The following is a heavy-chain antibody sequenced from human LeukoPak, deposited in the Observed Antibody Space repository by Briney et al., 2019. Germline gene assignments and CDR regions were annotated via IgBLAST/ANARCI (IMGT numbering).Heavy chain of an antibody. CDR1: GFTFSSYS. CDR3: ARGKLWFGELLSYYYMDV. J-gene: IGHJ6*03. Sequence: GGSLRLSCAASGFTFSSYSMNWVRQAPGKGLEWVSSISSSSSYIYYADSVKGRFTISRDNAKNSLYLQMNSLRAEDTAVYYCARGKLWFGELLSYYYMDVWGKGTTVTVSS. D-gene: IGHD3-10*01. CDR2: ISSSSSYI. V-gene: IGHV3-21*01.